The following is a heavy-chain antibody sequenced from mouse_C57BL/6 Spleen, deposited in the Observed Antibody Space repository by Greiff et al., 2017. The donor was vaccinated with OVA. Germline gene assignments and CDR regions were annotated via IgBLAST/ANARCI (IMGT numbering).Heavy chain of an antibody. CDR2: ISSGGSYT. D-gene: IGHD1-1*01. J-gene: IGHJ2*01. Sequence: EVKLVESGGDLVKPGGSLKLSCAASGFTFSSYGMSWVRQTPDKRLEWVATISSGGSYTYYPDSVKGRFTISRDNAKNTLYLQMSSLKAEDTAMYYCARHRAVNYFDYWGQGTTLTVSS. CDR3: ARHRAVNYFDY. CDR1: GFTFSSYG. V-gene: IGHV5-6*01.